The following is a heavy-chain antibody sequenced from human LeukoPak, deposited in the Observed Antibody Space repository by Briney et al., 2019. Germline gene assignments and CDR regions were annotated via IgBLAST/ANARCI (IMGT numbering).Heavy chain of an antibody. CDR1: GFTFNTFW. Sequence: GGSLRLSCAASGFTFNTFWMNWVRQAPGKGLERVASINQGGTEKYYVDSVKGRFTISRDNAKNSPYLQMYSLKAEDTAVYYCARDGPPAGLYFDNWGQGTLVTVSS. V-gene: IGHV3-7*01. D-gene: IGHD2-2*01. CDR3: ARDGPPAGLYFDN. J-gene: IGHJ4*02. CDR2: INQGGTEK.